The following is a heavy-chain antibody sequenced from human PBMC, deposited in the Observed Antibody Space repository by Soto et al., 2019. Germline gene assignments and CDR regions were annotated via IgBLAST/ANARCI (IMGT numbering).Heavy chain of an antibody. D-gene: IGHD2-15*01. CDR1: GGSISSGGYY. CDR2: IYYSGST. V-gene: IGHV4-31*03. Sequence: TXETLSLTCTVSGGSISSGGYYWSWIRQHPGKGLEWIGYIYYSGSTYYNPSLKSRVTISVDTSKNQFSLKLSSVTAADTDVYYCARDAGSPRHFDYWGQGTLVTVYS. J-gene: IGHJ4*02. CDR3: ARDAGSPRHFDY.